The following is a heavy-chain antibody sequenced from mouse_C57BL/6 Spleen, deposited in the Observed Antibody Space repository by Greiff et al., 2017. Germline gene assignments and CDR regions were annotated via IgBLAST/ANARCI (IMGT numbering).Heavy chain of an antibody. Sequence: EVQGVEPEGGLVQPGSSMKLSCTASGFTFSDYYMAWVRQVPEKGLEWVANINHDGSSTYYLDSLKSRFIISRDNAKNILYMQMSSLESEDTATDYCAKEGVGYAMDYWGQGTSVTVSS. V-gene: IGHV5-16*01. CDR2: INHDGSST. CDR3: AKEGVGYAMDY. J-gene: IGHJ4*01. CDR1: GFTFSDYY.